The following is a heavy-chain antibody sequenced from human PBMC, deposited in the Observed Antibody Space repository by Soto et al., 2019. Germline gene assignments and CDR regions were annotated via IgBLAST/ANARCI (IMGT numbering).Heavy chain of an antibody. V-gene: IGHV3-53*02. D-gene: IGHD3-10*01. CDR1: GFVVSNVY. CDR3: ALTTSWFDWYFDL. CDR2: VYSGGDT. Sequence: EVQLVETGGALVQPGGSLRLSCAVSGFVVSNVYMSWVRQAPGERLEWISVVYSGGDTYYADSVKGRFTISRDNSKNTVYLQMSRLRPDDTAVYYCALTTSWFDWYFDLWGRGPLVTV. J-gene: IGHJ2*01.